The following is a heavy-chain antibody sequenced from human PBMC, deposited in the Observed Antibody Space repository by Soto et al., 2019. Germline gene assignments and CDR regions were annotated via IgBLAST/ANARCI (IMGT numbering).Heavy chain of an antibody. CDR3: ERERKLDFGRKGLDV. CDR1: GYTFTSYD. Sequence: GASVKVSCRASGYTFTSYDINWVRHAPGQGLEWLGWMDPNSGSTGYAQNFPGRVTMTRNISINTAHMELSSLRSEDTVVYYCERERKLDFGRKGLDVWGQGTTVTVSS. J-gene: IGHJ6*02. D-gene: IGHD3-3*01. V-gene: IGHV1-8*01. CDR2: MDPNSGST.